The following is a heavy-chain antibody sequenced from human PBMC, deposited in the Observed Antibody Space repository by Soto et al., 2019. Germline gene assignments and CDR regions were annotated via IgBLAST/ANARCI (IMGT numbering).Heavy chain of an antibody. CDR3: ARAETTVTTTWFDP. Sequence: ASVKVSCKASGYTFTSYGISWVRQAPGQGLEWMGWISAYNGNTNYAQKLQGRVTMTTDTSTSTAYMELRSPRSDDTAVYYCARAETTVTTTWFDPWGQGTLVTVSS. J-gene: IGHJ5*02. CDR2: ISAYNGNT. CDR1: GYTFTSYG. D-gene: IGHD4-17*01. V-gene: IGHV1-18*01.